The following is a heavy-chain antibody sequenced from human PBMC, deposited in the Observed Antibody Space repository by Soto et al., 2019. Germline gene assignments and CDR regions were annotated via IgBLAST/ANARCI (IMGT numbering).Heavy chain of an antibody. J-gene: IGHJ6*02. CDR2: IVVGSGNT. D-gene: IGHD2-2*02. CDR1: GFTFTSSA. CDR3: ASDLDTDGMDV. Sequence: QMQLVQSGPEVKKPGTSVKVSCRASGFTFTSSARQWVRQARGHRLEWIGWIVVGSGNTNYAQKFQERVTITRDMSTSTAYMELSSLRSEDTAVYYCASDLDTDGMDVWGQGTTVTVSS. V-gene: IGHV1-58*02.